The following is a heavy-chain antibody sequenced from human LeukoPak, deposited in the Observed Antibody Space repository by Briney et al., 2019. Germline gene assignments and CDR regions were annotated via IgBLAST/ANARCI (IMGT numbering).Heavy chain of an antibody. V-gene: IGHV1-2*02. J-gene: IGHJ5*02. D-gene: IGHD1-1*01. CDR1: GYTFTSYY. CDR2: INPDSGAT. CDR3: ARSRYNWNANWFDP. Sequence: ASVKVSCKASGYTFTSYYMHWVRQAPGQGLEWMAWINPDSGATKYAQKFQDRVTMTRDTSINTAYMELTRLTSDDTAVYYCARSRYNWNANWFDPWGQGSLVSVSS.